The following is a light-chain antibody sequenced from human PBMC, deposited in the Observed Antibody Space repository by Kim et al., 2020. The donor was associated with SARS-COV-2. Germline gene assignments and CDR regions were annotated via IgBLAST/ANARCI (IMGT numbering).Light chain of an antibody. Sequence: STFVGDRVTMTCRASQGISNYLAWYQQGPGKAPKLLISAASYLESGVPSRFSASGSGTEFTLTIAGVQAEDFATYYCQQLNSHPPTFGGGTKLEIK. CDR1: QGISNY. V-gene: IGKV1-9*01. J-gene: IGKJ4*01. CDR2: AAS. CDR3: QQLNSHPPT.